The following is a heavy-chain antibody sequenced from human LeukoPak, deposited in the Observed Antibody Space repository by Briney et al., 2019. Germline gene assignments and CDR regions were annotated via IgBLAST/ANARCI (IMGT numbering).Heavy chain of an antibody. J-gene: IGHJ3*01. CDR1: GGSITSSSYY. Sequence: SETLSLTCSVSGGSITSSSYYWAWIRQPPEKGLEWIGSIYYTGGTYYSPSLKSRVTISVDTSKNQFSLKLSSVTAADTAVYYCARHSTAYCGGDCPGSFVWGQGTMVTVSS. CDR2: IYYTGGT. CDR3: ARHSTAYCGGDCPGSFV. D-gene: IGHD2-21*02. V-gene: IGHV4-39*01.